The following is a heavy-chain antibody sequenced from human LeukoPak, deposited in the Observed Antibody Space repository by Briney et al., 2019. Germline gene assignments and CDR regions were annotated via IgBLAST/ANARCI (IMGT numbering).Heavy chain of an antibody. CDR1: GFTFSDYY. D-gene: IGHD1-26*01. CDR3: ARDGSVGATYYFDY. J-gene: IGHJ4*02. CDR2: ISSSGSTI. Sequence: GGSLRLSCAASGFTFSDYYMSWIRQAPGKGLEWVSYISSSGSTIYYADSVKGRFTISRDNAKNSLYLQMNSLRVEDTAVYYCARDGSVGATYYFDYWGQGTLVTVSS. V-gene: IGHV3-11*01.